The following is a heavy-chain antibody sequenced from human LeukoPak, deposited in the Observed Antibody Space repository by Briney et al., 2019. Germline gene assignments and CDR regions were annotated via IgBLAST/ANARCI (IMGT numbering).Heavy chain of an antibody. CDR3: AKGEKTRPFGGVIDY. CDR1: GFIFSNYA. Sequence: GGSLRLSCAASGFIFSNYAMNWVRQAPGKGLEWVSGISSTGGSTYYADSVKGRFTISRDNAKNTLYLQMNSLRAEDTAVYYCAKGEKTRPFGGVIDYWGQGTLVTVSS. CDR2: ISSTGGST. D-gene: IGHD3-16*02. V-gene: IGHV3-23*01. J-gene: IGHJ4*02.